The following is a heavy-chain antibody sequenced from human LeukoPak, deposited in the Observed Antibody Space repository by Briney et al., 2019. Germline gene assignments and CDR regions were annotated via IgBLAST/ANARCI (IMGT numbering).Heavy chain of an antibody. CDR2: MIPNSGNT. D-gene: IGHD6-13*01. J-gene: IGHJ4*02. V-gene: IGHV1-8*01. Sequence: ASVKVSCKASGYTFTSYDINWVRQATGQGLEWMGWMIPNSGNTGYAQKFQGRVTMTRNTSISTAYMELSSLRSEDTAVYYCARAGRYSRTTDYWGQGTLVTVSS. CDR3: ARAGRYSRTTDY. CDR1: GYTFTSYD.